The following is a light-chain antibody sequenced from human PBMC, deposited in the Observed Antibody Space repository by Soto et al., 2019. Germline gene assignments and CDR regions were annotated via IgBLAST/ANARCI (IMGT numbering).Light chain of an antibody. CDR3: SSYTSSSTHVV. CDR2: EGS. V-gene: IGLV2-14*02. CDR1: SSDVGSYNL. J-gene: IGLJ2*01. Sequence: QSVLTQPASVSGSPGQSITISCTGTSSDVGSYNLVSWYQQHPTKAPKLLIFEGSKRPSGVSNRFSGSKSGNTASLTISGLQAEDEADYYCSSYTSSSTHVVFGGGTKLTVL.